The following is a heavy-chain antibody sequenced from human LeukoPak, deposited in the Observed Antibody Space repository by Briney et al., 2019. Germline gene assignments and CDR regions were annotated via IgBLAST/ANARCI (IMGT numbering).Heavy chain of an antibody. CDR1: GFSFSGSA. Sequence: GGSLRLSCAASGFSFSGSAIHWVRQSSGKGLEWVGQIDKKDKGYAAATAYAASVKGRFTISRDDSINTAYLQMKSLKTEDTALYYCTRDSGTYNWFDPWGQGTLVTVSS. V-gene: IGHV3-73*01. J-gene: IGHJ5*02. D-gene: IGHD1-26*01. CDR2: IDKKDKGYAAAT. CDR3: TRDSGTYNWFDP.